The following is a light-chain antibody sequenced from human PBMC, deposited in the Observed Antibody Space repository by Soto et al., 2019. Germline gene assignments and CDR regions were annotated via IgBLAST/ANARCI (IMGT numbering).Light chain of an antibody. J-gene: IGLJ1*01. V-gene: IGLV3-21*02. Sequence: SYELTQPPSVSVAPGQTARISCGGNNIGSKSVHWFQQKPGQAPVLVVYDDNDRPSGIPERFSGSKSGNTATLTISRVEAGDEADYYCQVWDSISDHFVFGTGTKVTVL. CDR1: NIGSKS. CDR2: DDN. CDR3: QVWDSISDHFV.